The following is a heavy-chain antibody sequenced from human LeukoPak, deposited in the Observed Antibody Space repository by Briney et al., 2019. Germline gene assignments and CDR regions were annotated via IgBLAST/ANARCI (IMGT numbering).Heavy chain of an antibody. CDR3: ARISYYGSGNYYYGMDV. J-gene: IGHJ6*02. Sequence: SETLSLTCTVSGSSISSYYWSWIRQPPGKGLEWIGYIYYSGSTNYNPSLKSRVTISVDTSKNQFSLKLSSVTAADTAVYYCARISYYGSGNYYYGMDVWGQGTTVTVSS. V-gene: IGHV4-59*01. CDR2: IYYSGST. D-gene: IGHD3-10*01. CDR1: GSSISSYY.